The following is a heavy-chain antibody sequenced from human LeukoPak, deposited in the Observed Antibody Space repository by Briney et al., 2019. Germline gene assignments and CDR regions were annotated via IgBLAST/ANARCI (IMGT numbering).Heavy chain of an antibody. D-gene: IGHD6-13*01. CDR2: MNPNSGNT. CDR1: GYTFTSYD. V-gene: IGHV1-8*01. J-gene: IGHJ6*03. CDR3: ARDAGSSWSDYYYYMDV. Sequence: ASVKVSCKASGYTFTSYDINWVRQATGQGLEWMGWMNPNSGNTGYAQKFQGRVTLTTDTSTSTAYMELRSLKSDDTAVYYCARDAGSSWSDYYYYMDVWGKGTTVTVSS.